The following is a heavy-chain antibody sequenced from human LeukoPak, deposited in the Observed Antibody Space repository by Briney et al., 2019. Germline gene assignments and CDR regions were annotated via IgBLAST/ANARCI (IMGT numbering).Heavy chain of an antibody. V-gene: IGHV4-34*01. J-gene: IGHJ4*02. CDR3: ATNPDSSGYYFDY. CDR1: GGSFSGYY. Sequence: PSETLSLTCAVYGGSFSGYYWSWIRQPPGKGLEWIGEINHSGSTNYNPSLKSRVTISVDTSKNQFSLKLSSVTAADTAVYYCATNPDSSGYYFDYWGQGTLVTVSS. D-gene: IGHD3-22*01. CDR2: INHSGST.